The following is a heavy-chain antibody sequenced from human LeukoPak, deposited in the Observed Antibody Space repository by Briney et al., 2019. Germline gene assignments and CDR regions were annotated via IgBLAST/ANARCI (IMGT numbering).Heavy chain of an antibody. Sequence: SETLSLTCTVSGDSISNYYWSWIRQPAGKGLEWIGRFYNSGSTNCNPSLKSRVTMSVDTSKNQFSLRLSSVTAADTAVYYCARVGDYALKDWGQGTLVTVSS. D-gene: IGHD3-16*01. CDR1: GDSISNYY. V-gene: IGHV4-4*07. J-gene: IGHJ4*02. CDR2: FYNSGST. CDR3: ARVGDYALKD.